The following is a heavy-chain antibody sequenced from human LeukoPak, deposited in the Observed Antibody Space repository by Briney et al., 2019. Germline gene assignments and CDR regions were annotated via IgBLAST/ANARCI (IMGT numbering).Heavy chain of an antibody. V-gene: IGHV1-18*01. Sequence: ASVKVSCKASGYTFTSYGISWVRQAPGQGLEWMGWISAYNGNTNYAQKLQGRVTMTRDMSTSTVYMELSSLRSEDTAVYYCARDGSYGSGSYSPNDVWGKGTTVTVSS. CDR3: ARDGSYGSGSYSPNDV. CDR2: ISAYNGNT. D-gene: IGHD3-10*01. CDR1: GYTFTSYG. J-gene: IGHJ6*04.